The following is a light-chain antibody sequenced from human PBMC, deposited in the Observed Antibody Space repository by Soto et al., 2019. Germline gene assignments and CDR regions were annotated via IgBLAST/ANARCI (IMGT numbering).Light chain of an antibody. Sequence: DIQMTQSPSSLSASVGDRVTITCRASQSITNFLNWYQQKPVKAPQLLIYAASSLQSGVPARFSGGVSGTDFTLTISSLQPEDFATYYCQQSYRSPLTFGGGTKVEIK. CDR2: AAS. V-gene: IGKV1-39*01. J-gene: IGKJ4*01. CDR1: QSITNF. CDR3: QQSYRSPLT.